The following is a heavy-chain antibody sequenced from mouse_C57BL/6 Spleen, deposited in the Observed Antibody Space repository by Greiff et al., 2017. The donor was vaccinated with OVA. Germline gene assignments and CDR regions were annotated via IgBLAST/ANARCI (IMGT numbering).Heavy chain of an antibody. Sequence: QVQLQQPGAELVKPGASVKLSCKASGYTFTSYWMQWVKQRPGQGLEWIGEIDPSDSYTNYNQKFKGKATLTVDTSSSTAYMQLNSLTSKDSAVYYCARSICYGNYEVDYWGQGTTLTVSS. CDR2: IDPSDSYT. J-gene: IGHJ2*01. CDR3: ARSICYGNYEVDY. V-gene: IGHV1-50*01. CDR1: GYTFTSYW. D-gene: IGHD2-1*01.